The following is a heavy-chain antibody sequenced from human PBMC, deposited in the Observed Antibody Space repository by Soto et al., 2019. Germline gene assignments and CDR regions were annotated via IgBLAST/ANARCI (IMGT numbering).Heavy chain of an antibody. CDR2: ISGSGAST. V-gene: IGHV3-23*01. J-gene: IGHJ4*02. D-gene: IGHD2-15*01. CDR3: PKVAPAAMGYCSGGGCYYFDY. CDR1: GFIFSNYA. Sequence: EVQLLESGGGLVQPGGSLRLSCAASGFIFSNYAMNWVRQAPGRGLEWVSTISGSGASTYYADSVKGRFTISRDNSKNTLYLQMNSLRAEDTAVYYCPKVAPAAMGYCSGGGCYYFDYWGQGTLVTVSS.